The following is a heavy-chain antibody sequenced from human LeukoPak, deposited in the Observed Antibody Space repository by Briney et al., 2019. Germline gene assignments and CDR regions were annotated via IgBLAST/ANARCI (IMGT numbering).Heavy chain of an antibody. D-gene: IGHD5-18*01. CDR3: ARSWIQLWPADS. Sequence: PGGSPRLSCAASGFTFSSYWMSWVRQAPGKGLEWVANIKHDGSEKYYVDSVKGRFTISRDNANNSLYLQMNSLRVEDTAVYYCARSWIQLWPADSWGQGTLVTVSS. J-gene: IGHJ4*02. V-gene: IGHV3-7*01. CDR1: GFTFSSYW. CDR2: IKHDGSEK.